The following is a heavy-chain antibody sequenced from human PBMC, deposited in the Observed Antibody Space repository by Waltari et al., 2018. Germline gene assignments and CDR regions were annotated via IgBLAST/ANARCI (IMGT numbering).Heavy chain of an antibody. CDR3: GRIAFGDDGGYFQH. CDR2: MQYRGST. V-gene: IGHV4-39*01. D-gene: IGHD4-17*01. CDR1: GCSISTNYN. J-gene: IGHJ1*01. Sequence: QLQLQESGPGLVKPSETLSLTCTVSGCSISTNYNWGWSRQPPGKGLEWMGNMQYRGSTFYNPSLKSRVTISLDTSKNQFSLRLSSVGAADTAVYFCGRIAFGDDGGYFQHWGQGTLVTVSS.